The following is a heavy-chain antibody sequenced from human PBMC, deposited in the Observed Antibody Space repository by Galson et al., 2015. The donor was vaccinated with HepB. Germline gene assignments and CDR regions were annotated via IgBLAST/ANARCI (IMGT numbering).Heavy chain of an antibody. D-gene: IGHD3-3*01. J-gene: IGHJ6*02. V-gene: IGHV3-30-3*01. CDR1: GFTFSSYA. Sequence: FLRLSCAASGFTFSSYALHWVRQAPGKGLEWVAVISYDGTKKHYDESVKGRSTISKDNSKNTLYPQMNSPRGEDTAVYYCARVPDSGSLLGYYHYGMDVWGRGTTVTVSS. CDR2: ISYDGTKK. CDR3: ARVPDSGSLLGYYHYGMDV.